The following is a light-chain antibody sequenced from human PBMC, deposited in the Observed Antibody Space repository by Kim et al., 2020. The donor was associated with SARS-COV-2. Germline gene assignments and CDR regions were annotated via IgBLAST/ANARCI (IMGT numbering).Light chain of an antibody. V-gene: IGLV3-25*03. J-gene: IGLJ2*01. CDR3: QSADISGISWI. Sequence: SYELTQPPSVSVSPGQTARITCSEEALPKQFGYWYQQRPGRAPILVLYRDKERPSWIPERFSGSRSGTTLTLTITGVQTEDEADYFCQSADISGISWIFGGGTQLTVL. CDR1: ALPKQF. CDR2: RDK.